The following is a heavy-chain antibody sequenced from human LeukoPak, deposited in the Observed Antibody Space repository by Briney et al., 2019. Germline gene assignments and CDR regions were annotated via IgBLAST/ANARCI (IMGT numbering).Heavy chain of an antibody. Sequence: GASVKVSCKASGYTFTSYGISWVRQAPGQGLEWMGWINPNSGGTNYAQKFQGRVTMTRDTSISTVYMELSRLRSDDTAVYYCAKNVDYDFWSGPNWFDPWGQGTLVTVSS. D-gene: IGHD3-3*01. V-gene: IGHV1-2*02. CDR1: GYTFTSYG. J-gene: IGHJ5*02. CDR3: AKNVDYDFWSGPNWFDP. CDR2: INPNSGGT.